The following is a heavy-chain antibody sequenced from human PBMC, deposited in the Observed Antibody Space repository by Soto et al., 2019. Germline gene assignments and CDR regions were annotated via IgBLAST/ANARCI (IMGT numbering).Heavy chain of an antibody. V-gene: IGHV3-21*01. J-gene: IGHJ2*01. CDR1: GFTFSSYS. D-gene: IGHD3-3*01. Sequence: GGSLRLSCAASGFTFSSYSMNWVRQAPGKGLEWVSSISSSSSYIYYADSVKGRFTISRDNAKNSLYLQMNSLRAEDTAVYYCARAYRRLRFLEWLSYWYFDLWGRGTLVTVSS. CDR3: ARAYRRLRFLEWLSYWYFDL. CDR2: ISSSSSYI.